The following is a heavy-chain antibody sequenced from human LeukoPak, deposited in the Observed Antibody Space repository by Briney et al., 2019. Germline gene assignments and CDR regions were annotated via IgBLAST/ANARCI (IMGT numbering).Heavy chain of an antibody. Sequence: SVKVSCKTSGFTFSTSAVQWVRQARGQRLEWIGWIIVGSGATNYAQSLQGRFTITRDMSTNTAYMELSSLGSEDSAVYYCARYTVTNLLDFWGQGPLVTVSS. J-gene: IGHJ4*02. V-gene: IGHV1-58*01. D-gene: IGHD4-17*01. CDR1: GFTFSTSA. CDR2: IIVGSGAT. CDR3: ARYTVTNLLDF.